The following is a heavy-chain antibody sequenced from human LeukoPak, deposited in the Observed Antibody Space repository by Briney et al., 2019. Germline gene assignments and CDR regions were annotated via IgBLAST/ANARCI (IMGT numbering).Heavy chain of an antibody. Sequence: GGPLRLSCAASGFTFSSYAMNWVRQAPGKGLEWVSAISSSGSSTYYADSVKGRFTISRDNSKNTLYLQMNGLRAEDTAVYYCAKDRGQLVPKYNWFDPWGQGTLVTVSS. V-gene: IGHV3-23*01. J-gene: IGHJ5*02. CDR3: AKDRGQLVPKYNWFDP. D-gene: IGHD6-6*01. CDR1: GFTFSSYA. CDR2: ISSSGSST.